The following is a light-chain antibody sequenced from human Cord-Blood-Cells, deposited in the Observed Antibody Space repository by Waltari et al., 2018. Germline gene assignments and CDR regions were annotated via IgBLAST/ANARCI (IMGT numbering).Light chain of an antibody. V-gene: IGKV1-27*01. CDR3: QKYNSAPPFT. CDR2: AAS. Sequence: DIQMTPSPSSVSASVGDSVTITCRASQGISNYLAWYQQKPGKVPKLLIYAASTLQSGVPARFSGSGSGTDFTLTISSLQSEDVATYYCQKYNSAPPFTFGPGTKVDIK. CDR1: QGISNY. J-gene: IGKJ3*01.